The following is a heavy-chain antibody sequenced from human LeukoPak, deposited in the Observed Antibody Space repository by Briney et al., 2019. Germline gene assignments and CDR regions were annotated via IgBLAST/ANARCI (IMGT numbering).Heavy chain of an antibody. D-gene: IGHD4-17*01. V-gene: IGHV4-4*02. CDR1: GGSISSANW. CDR2: IHHSGST. J-gene: IGHJ3*02. CDR3: ARTPKVTVTLDAFDI. Sequence: SGTLSLTCAVSGGSISSANWWSWVRQPPGKGLEWIGEIHHSGSTNHNPSLRSRVTISVDKSNNQFSLKLSSVTAADTAVYYCARTPKVTVTLDAFDIWGQGTMVTVSS.